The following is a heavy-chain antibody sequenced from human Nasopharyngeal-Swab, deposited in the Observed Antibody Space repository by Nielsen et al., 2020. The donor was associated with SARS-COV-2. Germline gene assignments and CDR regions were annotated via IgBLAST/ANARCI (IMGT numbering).Heavy chain of an antibody. Sequence: VRQMPGKGLEWIGEIYHSGSTNYNPSLKGRVTISVDKSKNQFSLKLSSVTAADTAVYYCSGDFWSGYPDAFDIWGQGTMVTVSS. V-gene: IGHV4-4*02. CDR2: IYHSGST. D-gene: IGHD3-3*01. J-gene: IGHJ3*02. CDR3: SGDFWSGYPDAFDI.